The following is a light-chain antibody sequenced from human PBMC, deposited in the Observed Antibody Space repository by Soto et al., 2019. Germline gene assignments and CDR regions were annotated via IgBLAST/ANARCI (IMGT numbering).Light chain of an antibody. V-gene: IGKV1-39*01. J-gene: IGKJ4*01. CDR3: QQSYSIPLT. Sequence: DIQMTQSPSSLSASIGDRVTITCRASQSISINLNWYQQRPGKAPKLLIYTTSTLQSGVPSRFSGSGSGTDFTLTVSSLQPEDFATYYCQQSYSIPLTFCGGTKVEIK. CDR1: QSISIN. CDR2: TTS.